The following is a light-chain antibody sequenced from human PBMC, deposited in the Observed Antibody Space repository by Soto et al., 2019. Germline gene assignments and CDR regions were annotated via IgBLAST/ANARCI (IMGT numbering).Light chain of an antibody. V-gene: IGKV2-28*01. CDR2: LGS. J-gene: IGKJ1*01. CDR1: QSLLHSNGYNY. CDR3: MQALQTPRT. Sequence: DIVMTQSPLSLPVTPGEPASISCRSSQSLLHSNGYNYLDWYLQKPGQSPQLLIYLGSNRASGVPDRFSGSGSGTEFTLKISRVEAKDVGVYYCMQALQTPRTFGQATKVSVK.